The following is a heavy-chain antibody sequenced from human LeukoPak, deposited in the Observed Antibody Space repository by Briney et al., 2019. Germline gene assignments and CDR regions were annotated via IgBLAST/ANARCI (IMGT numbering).Heavy chain of an antibody. V-gene: IGHV4-39*01. D-gene: IGHD6-6*01. J-gene: IGHJ4*02. CDR2: IYYSGST. CDR1: GSSISSSSYY. CDR3: ATLHPFAARQVDY. Sequence: SETLSLTCTVSGSSISSSSYYWGWIRQPPGKGLEWIGCIYYSGSTYYNPSLKRRVTISVDTSKNQFSLKLSSVTAADTAVYYCATLHPFAARQVDYWGEGSLVTVSS.